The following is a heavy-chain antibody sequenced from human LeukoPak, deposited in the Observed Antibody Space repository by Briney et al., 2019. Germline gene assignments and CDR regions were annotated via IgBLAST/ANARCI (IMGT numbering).Heavy chain of an antibody. V-gene: IGHV1-2*02. J-gene: IGHJ5*02. CDR1: GYTFTGYY. CDR2: INPNSGGT. D-gene: IGHD5-24*01. Sequence: ASVKVSCKASGYTFTGYYMHWVRQAPGQGLEWMGWINPNSGGTNYAQKFQGRVTMTRDKSISTAYLQWSSLKASDTAMYYCARLSAPMDWFDPWGQGTLVTVSS. CDR3: ARLSAPMDWFDP.